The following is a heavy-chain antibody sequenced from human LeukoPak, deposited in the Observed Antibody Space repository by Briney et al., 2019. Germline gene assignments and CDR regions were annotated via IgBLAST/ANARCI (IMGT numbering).Heavy chain of an antibody. J-gene: IGHJ5*02. CDR3: ARVQTGTTNWFDP. CDR2: INRDGSGK. Sequence: GGSLRLSCAASGFTFSSYAMSWVRQAPGKGLEWVANINRDGSGKYYVDSVRGRFTISRDNAKNSLYLQMNSLRAEDTAVYYCARVQTGTTNWFDPWGQGTLVTVSS. CDR1: GFTFSSYA. V-gene: IGHV3-7*04. D-gene: IGHD1-1*01.